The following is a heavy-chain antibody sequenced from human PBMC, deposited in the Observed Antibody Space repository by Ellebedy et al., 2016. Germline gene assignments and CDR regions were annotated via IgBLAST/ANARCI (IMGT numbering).Heavy chain of an antibody. Sequence: GESLKISXAASGITFSSYGMHWVRQAPGKGLEWVAVISYDGSNKYYADSVKGRFTISRDNSKNTLYLQMNSLRAEDTAVYYCANEPPFDYWGQGTLVTVSS. J-gene: IGHJ4*02. CDR1: GITFSSYG. CDR2: ISYDGSNK. CDR3: ANEPPFDY. V-gene: IGHV3-30*18.